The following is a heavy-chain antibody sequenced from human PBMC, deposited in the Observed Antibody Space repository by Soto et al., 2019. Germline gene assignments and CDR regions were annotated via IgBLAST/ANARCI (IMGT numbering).Heavy chain of an antibody. J-gene: IGHJ6*02. D-gene: IGHD6-13*01. CDR2: INPNSGGT. CDR3: ARAPSLQQQLTNYYYYGMDV. Sequence: GASVKVSCKASGYTFTGYYMHWVRQDPGQGLEWMGWINPNSGGTNYAQKFQGWVTMTRDTSISTAYMELSRLRSDDTAVYYCARAPSLQQQLTNYYYYGMDVWGQGTTVTVSS. V-gene: IGHV1-2*04. CDR1: GYTFTGYY.